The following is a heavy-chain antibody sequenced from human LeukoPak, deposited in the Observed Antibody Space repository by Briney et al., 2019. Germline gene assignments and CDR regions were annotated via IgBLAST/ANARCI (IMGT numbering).Heavy chain of an antibody. CDR2: INTNNGNP. V-gene: IGHV7-4-1*02. Sequence: ASVKLSCKTSGYIFSRYAIHWVRQAPGQGLEWMGWINTNNGNPTYAQGFKGRLVFFLDTSANTAYLQISGLKAEDTAIYYCGRDSNLDFWGQGTLVTVSS. CDR1: GYIFSRYA. J-gene: IGHJ4*02. D-gene: IGHD1-14*01. CDR3: GRDSNLDF.